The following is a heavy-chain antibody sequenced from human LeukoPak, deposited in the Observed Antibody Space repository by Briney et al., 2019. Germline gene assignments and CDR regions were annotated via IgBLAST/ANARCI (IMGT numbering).Heavy chain of an antibody. CDR2: ISSSSSYI. V-gene: IGHV3-21*01. J-gene: IGHJ4*02. CDR3: ARGASIVVVPAARRGYYFDY. Sequence: GGSLRLSCAASGFTFSSYSMNWVRQAPGKGLEWVSSISSSSSYIYYADSVKGRFTISRDNAKNSLYLQMNSLRAEDTAVYYCARGASIVVVPAARRGYYFDYWGQGTLVTVPS. D-gene: IGHD2-2*01. CDR1: GFTFSSYS.